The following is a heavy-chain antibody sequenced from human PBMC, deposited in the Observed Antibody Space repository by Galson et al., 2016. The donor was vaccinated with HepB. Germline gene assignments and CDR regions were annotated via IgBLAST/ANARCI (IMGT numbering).Heavy chain of an antibody. D-gene: IGHD3-10*01. Sequence: QSGAEVKKPGESLRISCKTSGYSFTTYWITWVRQMPGKGLEWLGTINPSDSYTNYNPSFQGHVTISLDKSISTTYLPRSSLKTSDTAMYYCARHYNYSYAYWGQGALVTVSS. V-gene: IGHV5-10-1*01. CDR2: INPSDSYT. J-gene: IGHJ4*02. CDR3: ARHYNYSYAY. CDR1: GYSFTTYW.